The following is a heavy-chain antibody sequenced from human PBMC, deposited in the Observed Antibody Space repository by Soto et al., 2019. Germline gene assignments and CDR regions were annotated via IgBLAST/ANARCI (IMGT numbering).Heavy chain of an antibody. CDR2: IYYSGSA. CDR3: ARSSDYYDSCGYFVFDY. CDR1: GGSISSGDYY. V-gene: IGHV4-30-4*01. D-gene: IGHD3-22*01. Sequence: SETLSLTCTVSGGSISSGDYYWSWIRQPPGKGLEWIGYIYYSGSAYYNPSLKSRVTISVDTSKNQFSLKLSSVTAADTAVYYCARSSDYYDSCGYFVFDYWGQGTLVTVS. J-gene: IGHJ4*02.